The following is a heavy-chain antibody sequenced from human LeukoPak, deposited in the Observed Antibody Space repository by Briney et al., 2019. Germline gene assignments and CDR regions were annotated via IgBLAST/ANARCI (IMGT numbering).Heavy chain of an antibody. D-gene: IGHD5-12*01. CDR2: IYPGDSDT. Sequence: GESLKISCKGSGYSFTTYWIGWVRQLPGRGLEWMGIIYPGDSDTRYSPSFQGQVTISADKSITTAYLQWSSLKASDTAMYYRARRPTTLPFDYWGQGTLVTVSS. CDR3: ARRPTTLPFDY. V-gene: IGHV5-51*01. CDR1: GYSFTTYW. J-gene: IGHJ4*02.